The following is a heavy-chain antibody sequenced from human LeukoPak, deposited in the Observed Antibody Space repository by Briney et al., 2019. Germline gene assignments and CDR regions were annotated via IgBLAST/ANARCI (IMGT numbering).Heavy chain of an antibody. D-gene: IGHD6-13*01. J-gene: IGHJ4*02. CDR2: INAGNGNT. V-gene: IGHV1-3*01. Sequence: ASVKVSGKASGYTFTSYAMHWVRQAPGQRLEWMGWINAGNGNTKYSQKFQGRVTITRDTSASTAYMELSSLRSEDTAVYYCAKGAAAEGGQIDWGQGTLVTVSS. CDR3: AKGAAAEGGQID. CDR1: GYTFTSYA.